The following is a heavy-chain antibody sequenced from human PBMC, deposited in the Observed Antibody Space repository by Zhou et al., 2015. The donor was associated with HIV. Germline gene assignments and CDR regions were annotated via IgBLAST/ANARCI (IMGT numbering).Heavy chain of an antibody. J-gene: IGHJ6*02. V-gene: IGHV1-69*06. Sequence: QVQLVQSGPEVKKPGSSVKVSCKGIGGTFSTYAITWIRQAPGQGLDWMGGIIPLFGTTTNAQSFQDRVTFTADRATNTAYMELSSLRFEDTAVYYCARDGSSKPYYYYGMDVWGQGTTVTVSS. CDR1: GGTFSTYA. D-gene: IGHD2-15*01. CDR3: ARDGSSKPYYYYGMDV. CDR2: IIPLFGTT.